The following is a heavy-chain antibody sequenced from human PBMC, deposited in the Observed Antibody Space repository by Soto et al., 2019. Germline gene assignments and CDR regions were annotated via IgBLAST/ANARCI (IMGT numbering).Heavy chain of an antibody. Sequence: GGSLRLSCASSGFTFSTYTMNWVRQAPGKGLEWVSSINGRGNYIYYAESVKGRFTISRDNAKNSLYLQMDRLRAEDTALYYCVREDGKVGTNSAFDYWGRGSLVTVS. V-gene: IGHV3-21*01. J-gene: IGHJ4*02. CDR1: GFTFSTYT. CDR3: VREDGKVGTNSAFDY. D-gene: IGHD1-26*01. CDR2: INGRGNYI.